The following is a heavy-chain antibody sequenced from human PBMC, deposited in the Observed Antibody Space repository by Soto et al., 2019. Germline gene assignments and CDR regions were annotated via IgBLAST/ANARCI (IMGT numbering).Heavy chain of an antibody. CDR2: IKQDGSEK. CDR3: ARVAANSDWLLLFDY. V-gene: IGHV3-7*05. J-gene: IGHJ4*02. Sequence: GGSLRLSCAASGFTFSSYWMSWVRQAPGKGLEWVANIKQDGSEKYYVDSVKGRFTISRDNAKNSLYLQMNSLRAEDTAVYYCARVAANSDWLLLFDYWGQGTLVTVSS. D-gene: IGHD3-9*01. CDR1: GFTFSSYW.